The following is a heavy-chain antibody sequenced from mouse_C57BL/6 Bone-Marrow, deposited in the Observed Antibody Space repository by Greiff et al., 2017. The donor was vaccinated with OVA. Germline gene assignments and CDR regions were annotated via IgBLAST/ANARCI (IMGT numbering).Heavy chain of an antibody. D-gene: IGHD2-5*01. V-gene: IGHV14-2*01. CDR3: AKGRGSNYGGLFDY. Sequence: EVQLQQSGAELVKPGASVKLSCTASGFNIQDYYMHWVTQRTEQGLEWIGRIVPEDGETKYAPKFQGKATITADTSSNTAYLQLSSLTSEDTAVDYCAKGRGSNYGGLFDYWGQGTTLTVSS. CDR2: IVPEDGET. CDR1: GFNIQDYY. J-gene: IGHJ2*01.